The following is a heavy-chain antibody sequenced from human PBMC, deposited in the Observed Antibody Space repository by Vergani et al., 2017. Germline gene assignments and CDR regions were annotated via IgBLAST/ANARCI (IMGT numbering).Heavy chain of an antibody. J-gene: IGHJ4*02. V-gene: IGHV3-23*01. CDR3: AKEGRSGITPFVAD. Sequence: EVHLLESWGGLVQSGGSLRLSCAASGFTFSNSAVSWVRQAPGRGLAWVSSISGPGLSTYYADSVKGRFSISRDNSKNTVFLQMNSLRAEDTAVYYCAKEGRSGITPFVADWGQGTLVTVSS. D-gene: IGHD1-14*01. CDR2: ISGPGLST. CDR1: GFTFSNSA.